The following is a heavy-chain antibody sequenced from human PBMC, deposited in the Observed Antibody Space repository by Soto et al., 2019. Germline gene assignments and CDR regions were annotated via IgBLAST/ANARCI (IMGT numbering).Heavy chain of an antibody. V-gene: IGHV1-8*01. CDR3: ARARNNNYGEDGYYYYYMDV. CDR2: MNPNSGNT. J-gene: IGHJ6*03. D-gene: IGHD3-10*01. Sequence: QVPLVQSGAEVKKPGASVKVSCKASGYTFTSYDINWVRQATGQGLEWMGWMNPNSGNTGYAQKFQGRVTMTRNTSISTAYMELSSLRSEDTAVYYCARARNNNYGEDGYYYYYMDVWGKGTTVTVSS. CDR1: GYTFTSYD.